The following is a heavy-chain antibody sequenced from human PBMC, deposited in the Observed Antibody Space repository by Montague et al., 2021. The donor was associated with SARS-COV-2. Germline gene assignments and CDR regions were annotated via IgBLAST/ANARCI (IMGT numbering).Heavy chain of an antibody. D-gene: IGHD3-22*01. Sequence: SETLSLTCTVSGGAISSSSYYWGWIRQPPGKGLEWIGSIYYSGSTYYNPSLKSRVTTSVDTPKNQFSLKLSSVTAADTAVYYCARDTRITMLVVVNRYGMDVWGQGTTVTVSS. J-gene: IGHJ6*02. CDR2: IYYSGST. V-gene: IGHV4-39*07. CDR3: ARDTRITMLVVVNRYGMDV. CDR1: GGAISSSSYY.